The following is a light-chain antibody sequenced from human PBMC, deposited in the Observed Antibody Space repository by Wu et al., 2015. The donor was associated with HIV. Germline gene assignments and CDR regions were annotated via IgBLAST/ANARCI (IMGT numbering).Light chain of an antibody. CDR1: QSVSSSY. CDR2: GAS. J-gene: IGKJ3*01. CDR3: QQSYSIPGFT. Sequence: EIVLTQSPGTLSLSPGERATLSCRASQSVSSSYLAWYQQKPGQAPRLLIYGASSRATGIPDRFTGSGSGTDFTLTISSLQPEDYATYYCQQSYSIPGFTFGPGTKVDIK. V-gene: IGKV3-20*01.